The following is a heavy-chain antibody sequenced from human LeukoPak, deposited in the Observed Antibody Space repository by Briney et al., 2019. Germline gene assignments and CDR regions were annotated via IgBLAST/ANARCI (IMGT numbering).Heavy chain of an antibody. CDR1: GFTFTSFS. CDR3: ARIRRNGDSGGFFYYYDY. V-gene: IGHV3-21*01. Sequence: AESLRLSCAAAGFTFTSFSFNWVRQAPGRGMEWVSSINTVVTYIYYADSVRGRCTISGDNAQDSVYLPMASLSAEDTGVYYCARIRRNGDSGGFFYYYDYWGQGTLGTVSP. J-gene: IGHJ4*02. CDR2: INTVVTYI. D-gene: IGHD2-15*01.